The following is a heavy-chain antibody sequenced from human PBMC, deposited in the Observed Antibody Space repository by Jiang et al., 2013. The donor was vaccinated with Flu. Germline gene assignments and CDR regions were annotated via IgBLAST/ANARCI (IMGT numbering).Heavy chain of an antibody. D-gene: IGHD1-26*01. J-gene: IGHJ4*02. V-gene: IGHV4-59*09. Sequence: TISVDTSKNQFSLKLSSVTAADTAVYYCARGRMGATWGTFDYWGQGTLVTVSS. CDR3: ARGRMGATWGTFDY.